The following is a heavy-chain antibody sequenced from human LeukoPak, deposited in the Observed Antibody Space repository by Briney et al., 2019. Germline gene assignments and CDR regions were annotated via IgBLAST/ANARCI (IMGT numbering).Heavy chain of an antibody. CDR3: ARTAQGRGVTFLDYYYYMDV. V-gene: IGHV3-23*01. CDR1: GFTFSNYV. J-gene: IGHJ6*03. Sequence: PGGSLRLSCAASGFTFSNYVMSWVRQAPGNGLEWVSGISGSGGSTYYADSVKGRFTISRDNSKNTLSLQMNSLRAEDTAVYYCARTAQGRGVTFLDYYYYMDVWGKGTTVTVSS. D-gene: IGHD3-10*01. CDR2: ISGSGGST.